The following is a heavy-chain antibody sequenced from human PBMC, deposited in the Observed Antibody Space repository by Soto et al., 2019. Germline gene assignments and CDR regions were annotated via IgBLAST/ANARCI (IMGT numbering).Heavy chain of an antibody. J-gene: IGHJ5*02. CDR2: IYYSGST. D-gene: IGHD3-10*01. CDR1: GGSISSSSYY. Sequence: PSETLSLTCTVSGGSISSSSYYWGWIRQPPGKGLEWIGNIYYSGSTNYNPSLKSRVTISVDTSKNQFSLKLSSVTAADTAVYYCARGTTLWFGESPWFDPWGQGTLVTVSS. V-gene: IGHV4-39*07. CDR3: ARGTTLWFGESPWFDP.